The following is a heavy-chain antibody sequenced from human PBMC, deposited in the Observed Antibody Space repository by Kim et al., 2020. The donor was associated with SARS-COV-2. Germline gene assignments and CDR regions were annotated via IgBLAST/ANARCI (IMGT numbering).Heavy chain of an antibody. Sequence: GGSLRLSCAASGFTFSSYEMNWVRQAPGKGLEWVSYISSSGSTIYYADSVKGRFTISRDNAKNSLYLQMNSLRAEDTAVYYCAREAHYYGMDVWGQGTTVTVSS. CDR3: AREAHYYGMDV. J-gene: IGHJ6*02. V-gene: IGHV3-48*03. CDR2: ISSSGSTI. CDR1: GFTFSSYE.